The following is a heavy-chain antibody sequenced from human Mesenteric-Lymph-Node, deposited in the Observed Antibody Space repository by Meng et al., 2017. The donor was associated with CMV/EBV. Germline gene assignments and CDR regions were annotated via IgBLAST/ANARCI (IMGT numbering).Heavy chain of an antibody. V-gene: IGHV1-2*02. D-gene: IGHD3-22*01. Sequence: ASVKVSCKSSGYTFTDYYMHWVRQAPGQGPEWMGWINPNTGDTVYAQKLQGRVTMTRDTSISTAYMELSSLRSEDTAVYYCARAHLYDSTDTSMDVWGQGTTVTVSS. J-gene: IGHJ6*02. CDR1: GYTFTDYY. CDR3: ARAHLYDSTDTSMDV. CDR2: INPNTGDT.